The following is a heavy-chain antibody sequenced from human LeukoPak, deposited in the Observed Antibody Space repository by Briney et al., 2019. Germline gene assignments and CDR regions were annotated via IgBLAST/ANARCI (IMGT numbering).Heavy chain of an antibody. J-gene: IGHJ4*02. CDR2: IFYSGST. V-gene: IGHV4-59*01. D-gene: IGHD5-12*01. Sequence: PSETLSLTCTVSGGSISSNYWSWIRQPPGKGLEWIGYIFYSGSTNYNPSLKSRVTISVDTSKNQFSLRLSSVTAADTAVYYCARGPSVAAHLDYWGQGTLVTVSS. CDR3: ARGPSVAAHLDY. CDR1: GGSISSNY.